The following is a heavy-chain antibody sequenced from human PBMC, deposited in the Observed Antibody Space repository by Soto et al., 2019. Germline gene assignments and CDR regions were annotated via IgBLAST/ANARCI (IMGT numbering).Heavy chain of an antibody. D-gene: IGHD3-22*01. J-gene: IGHJ4*02. CDR3: AKIDPGPFDY. CDR2: ISYDGSNK. CDR1: GFTFSSYG. V-gene: IGHV3-30*18. Sequence: GGSLRLSCAASGFTFSSYGMHWVRQAPGKGLEWVAFISYDGSNKYYADSVKVRFTISRDNSKNTLYLQMNSLRAEDTAVYYCAKIDPGPFDYWGQGTLVTVSS.